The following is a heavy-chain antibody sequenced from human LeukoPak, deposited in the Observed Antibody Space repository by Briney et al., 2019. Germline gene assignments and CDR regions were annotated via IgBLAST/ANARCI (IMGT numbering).Heavy chain of an antibody. CDR1: GYLFSTYW. CDR2: FYPGDSDT. D-gene: IGHD3-10*01. V-gene: IGHV5-51*01. CDR3: ARSGTRGFDY. Sequence: GESLKISCQSSGYLFSTYWIAWVRRLPGKGLEWMGIFYPGDSDTSYSPSFQGQVTISADISINTAYLQWTSLKASDTAMYYCARSGTRGFDYWGQGTLVTVSP. J-gene: IGHJ4*02.